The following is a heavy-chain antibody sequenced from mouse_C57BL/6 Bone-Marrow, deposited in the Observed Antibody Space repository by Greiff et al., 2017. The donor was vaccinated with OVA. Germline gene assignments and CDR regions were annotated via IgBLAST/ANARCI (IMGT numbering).Heavy chain of an antibody. CDR1: GYTFTDYY. D-gene: IGHD1-1*01. V-gene: IGHV1-26*01. CDR3: AENSYYGSFWYFDD. CDR2: INPNNGGT. Sequence: VQLKQSGPELVKPGASVKISCKASGYTFTDYYMNWVKQSPGQSLEWIGDINPNNGGTGYNQKFKGKATLTVDKSSSTAYMELRSLTSADSAVYYGAENSYYGSFWYFDDWGTGTTVTVSS. J-gene: IGHJ1*03.